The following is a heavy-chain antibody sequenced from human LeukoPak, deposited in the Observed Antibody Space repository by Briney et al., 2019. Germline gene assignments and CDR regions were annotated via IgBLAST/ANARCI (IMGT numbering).Heavy chain of an antibody. CDR1: GFTFSSYS. Sequence: GGSLRLSCAASGFTFSSYSMNWVRQASGKGLEWVGRIRSKANSYATAYAASVKGRFTISRDDSKNTAYLQMNSLKTEDTAVYYCTSSVYCSSTSCQGGYWGRGTLVTVSS. CDR2: IRSKANSYAT. D-gene: IGHD2-2*01. CDR3: TSSVYCSSTSCQGGY. J-gene: IGHJ4*02. V-gene: IGHV3-73*01.